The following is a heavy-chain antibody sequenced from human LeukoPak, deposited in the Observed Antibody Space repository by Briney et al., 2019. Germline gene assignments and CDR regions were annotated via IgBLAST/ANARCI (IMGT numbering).Heavy chain of an antibody. D-gene: IGHD5-12*01. Sequence: ETLSLTCTVSGGSISNAYWSWIRQPPGRGLEWVSAMNNGPGATFYRDSVRGRFTISRDDSKSTLYLQMNSLRAEDTGTYYCAKTHYDLLDVWGQGTTVTVSS. CDR3: AKTHYDLLDV. J-gene: IGHJ6*02. V-gene: IGHV3-23*01. CDR2: MNNGPGAT. CDR1: GGSISNAY.